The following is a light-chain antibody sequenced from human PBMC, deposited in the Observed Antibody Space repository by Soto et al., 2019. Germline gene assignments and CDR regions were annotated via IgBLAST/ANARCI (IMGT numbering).Light chain of an antibody. J-gene: IGKJ1*01. CDR3: QQYSRSSAT. CDR1: QSINYW. Sequence: DIQMTPSPSPLSASVGDRVTMTCRASQSINYWLAWYQQKPGKAPKLLIYKASSLESGVPSRFSGSGSGTEFTLTISSLQPDDFATYYCQQYSRSSATFGQGTKVDIK. V-gene: IGKV1-5*03. CDR2: KAS.